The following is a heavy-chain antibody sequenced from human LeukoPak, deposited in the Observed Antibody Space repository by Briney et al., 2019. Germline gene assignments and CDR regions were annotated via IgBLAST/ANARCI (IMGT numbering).Heavy chain of an antibody. Sequence: HPGRSLRLSCAASGFTFSSYWMHWVRQVPGKGRVWVARINPGGSSITYADSVKGRFTISRDNAKNTLYLQMDSLRAEDTGVYYCARSNQADDYWGQGTLVTVSS. CDR1: GFTFSSYW. J-gene: IGHJ4*02. V-gene: IGHV3-74*01. CDR2: INPGGSSI. D-gene: IGHD1-14*01. CDR3: ARSNQADDY.